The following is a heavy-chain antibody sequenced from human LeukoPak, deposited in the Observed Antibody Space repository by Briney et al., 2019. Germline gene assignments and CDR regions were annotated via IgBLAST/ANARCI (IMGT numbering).Heavy chain of an antibody. V-gene: IGHV1-69*04. Sequence: WASVKVSCKASGGTFSSYAICWVRQAPGQGLEWMGRIIPILGIANYAQKFQGRVTITADKSTSTAYMELSSLRSEDTAVYYCARDRVVVPAAMVQDNWFDPWGQGTLVTVSS. CDR1: GGTFSSYA. CDR3: ARDRVVVPAAMVQDNWFDP. CDR2: IIPILGIA. J-gene: IGHJ5*02. D-gene: IGHD2-2*01.